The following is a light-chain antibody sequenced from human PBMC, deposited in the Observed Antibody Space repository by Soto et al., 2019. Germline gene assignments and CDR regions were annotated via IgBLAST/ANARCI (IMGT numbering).Light chain of an antibody. CDR2: EVR. CDR3: SSFTSKSTLI. J-gene: IGLJ2*01. CDR1: MRDIGAYNL. Sequence: QSVLTQPASVSGSPGQSITISCAGTMRDIGAYNLVSWYQQHPGKAPQLIIYEVRNRPSGISFRFSGSKSGNTASLTISGLQAEDEADYYCSSFTSKSTLIFGGWTKVTVL. V-gene: IGLV2-14*03.